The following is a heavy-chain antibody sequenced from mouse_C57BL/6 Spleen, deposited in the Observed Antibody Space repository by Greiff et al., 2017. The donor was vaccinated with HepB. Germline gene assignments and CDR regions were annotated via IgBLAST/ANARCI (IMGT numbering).Heavy chain of an antibody. D-gene: IGHD1-1*01. CDR3: ARSGDGSRGYFDY. J-gene: IGHJ2*01. CDR2: IYPGSGNT. V-gene: IGHV1-66*01. CDR1: GYSFTSYY. Sequence: VQLQQSGPELVKPGASVKISCKASGYSFTSYYIHWVKQRPGQGLEWIGWIYPGSGNTKYNEKFKGKATLTADTSSSTAYMQLSSLTSEDSAVYYCARSGDGSRGYFDYWGQGTTLTVSS.